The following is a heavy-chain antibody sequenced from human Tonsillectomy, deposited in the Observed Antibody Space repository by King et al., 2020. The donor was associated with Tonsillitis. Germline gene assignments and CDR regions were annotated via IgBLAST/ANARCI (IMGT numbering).Heavy chain of an antibody. CDR3: ARGGRDSYGYVGGGYWFDP. V-gene: IGHV4-34*01. CDR1: GGSFSGYY. J-gene: IGHJ5*02. Sequence: VQLQQWGAGLLKPSETLSLTCAVYGGSFSGYYWSGIRQPPGKGLEWIGEINHSGSTNYNPSLKSRVTISVATSKNQFSLELSSVTAADTAVYYCARGGRDSYGYVGGGYWFDPWGERTLVIGST. CDR2: INHSGST. D-gene: IGHD5-18*01.